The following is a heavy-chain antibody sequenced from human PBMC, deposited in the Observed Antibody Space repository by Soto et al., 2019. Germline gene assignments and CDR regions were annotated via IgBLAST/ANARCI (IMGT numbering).Heavy chain of an antibody. J-gene: IGHJ3*02. V-gene: IGHV4-39*01. Sequence: PSETLSLTCTVSGGSISSSSYYWGWIRQPPGKGLEWIGSIYYSGSTYYNPSLKSRVTISVDTSKNQFSLKLSSVTAADTAVYYCARQPYNWNYHAFDIWGQGTMVTVSS. D-gene: IGHD1-7*01. CDR1: GGSISSSSYY. CDR3: ARQPYNWNYHAFDI. CDR2: IYYSGST.